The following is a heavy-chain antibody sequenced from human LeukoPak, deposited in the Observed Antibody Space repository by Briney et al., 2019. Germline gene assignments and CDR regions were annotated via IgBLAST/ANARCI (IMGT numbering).Heavy chain of an antibody. CDR3: ARDRRITIFGVVIRPRSYYYYMDV. J-gene: IGHJ6*03. CDR2: INWNGGST. D-gene: IGHD3-3*01. V-gene: IGHV3-20*04. CDR1: GFTFDDYG. Sequence: PGGSLRLTCAASGFTFDDYGMSWVRQAPGKGLEWVSGINWNGGSTGYADPVKGRFTISRDNAKNSLYLQMNSLRAEDTALYYCARDRRITIFGVVIRPRSYYYYMDVWGKGTTVTVSS.